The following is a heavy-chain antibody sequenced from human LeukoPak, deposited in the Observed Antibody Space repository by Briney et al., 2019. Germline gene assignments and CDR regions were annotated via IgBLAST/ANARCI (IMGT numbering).Heavy chain of an antibody. J-gene: IGHJ4*02. Sequence: PAETLSLTCTDSGCSISSYYWSWIRQPPGKGLEWIGYIYHRGSANYNPSLKSRGAISLDTSKNQFSLKLSSVPAAETAMYYCARGGGYHTSGSYLRYWGRGPLVTVSS. D-gene: IGHD3-10*01. CDR1: GCSISSYY. V-gene: IGHV4-59*01. CDR3: ARGGGYHTSGSYLRY. CDR2: IYHRGSA.